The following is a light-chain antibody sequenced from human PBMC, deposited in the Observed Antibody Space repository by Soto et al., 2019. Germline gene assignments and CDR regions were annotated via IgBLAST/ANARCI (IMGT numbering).Light chain of an antibody. CDR2: GAS. CDR1: QSISCT. J-gene: IGKJ1*01. CDR3: HCYNGRPRT. Sequence: IVIKQSPATLSASTKGRATLSCRASQSISCTLAWYQQKPVQAPRLLIHGASTRAPGFRARFSGSGSGTHFTLAICMRQSGDFAIYNCHCYNGRPRTFGRGT. V-gene: IGKV3-15*01.